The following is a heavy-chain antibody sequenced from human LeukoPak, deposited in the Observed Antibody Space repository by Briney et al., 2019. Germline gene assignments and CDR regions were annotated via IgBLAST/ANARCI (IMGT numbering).Heavy chain of an antibody. V-gene: IGHV4-39*07. CDR2: VSYSGST. CDR1: SGSVSSSSGS. D-gene: IGHD3-22*01. Sequence: SETLSLTCTVSSGSVSSSSGSWAWIRQPPGKGLEWIGGVSYSGSTYYNPPLKSRVTISLDTSKNQFSLKLSSVTAADAAVYYCATNYYDGSGYFHWGQGTLVTVSS. J-gene: IGHJ4*02. CDR3: ATNYYDGSGYFH.